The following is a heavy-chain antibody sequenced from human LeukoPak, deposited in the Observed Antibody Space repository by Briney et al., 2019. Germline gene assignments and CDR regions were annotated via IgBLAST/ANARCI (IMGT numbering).Heavy chain of an antibody. V-gene: IGHV4-59*12. CDR2: IDFSGSI. CDR1: GGSIYSYY. D-gene: IGHD1-26*01. CDR3: VRCGSYCLDY. Sequence: SETLSLTCSVSGGSIYSYYWSWIRQPPGKGLEWIGNIDFSGSINYNPSLESRVTISVDKSKNQFSLSLNSVTAADTAVYYCVRCGSYCLDYWGQGTLVTVSS. J-gene: IGHJ4*02.